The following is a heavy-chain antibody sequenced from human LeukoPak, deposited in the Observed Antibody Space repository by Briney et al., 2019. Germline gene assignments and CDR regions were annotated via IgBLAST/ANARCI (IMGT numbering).Heavy chain of an antibody. CDR3: ARATPGGLHGYSFDY. CDR1: GYTFKNYD. D-gene: IGHD5-24*01. Sequence: GASVKVSCKASGYTFKNYDINWVRHATGQGLEWMGWMNPNSGNTGFAQKFQDRVSMTRDTSINTAYMELTSLRSGDTAVYYCARATPGGLHGYSFDYWGQGIVVTVYS. CDR2: MNPNSGNT. V-gene: IGHV1-8*02. J-gene: IGHJ4*02.